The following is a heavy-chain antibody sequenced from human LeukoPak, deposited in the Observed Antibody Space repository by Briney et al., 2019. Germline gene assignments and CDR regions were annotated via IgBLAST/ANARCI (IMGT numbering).Heavy chain of an antibody. CDR3: ASIMYNSSWYYFDY. CDR1: GFTFSDYY. J-gene: IGHJ4*02. D-gene: IGHD6-13*01. CDR2: ISHSGTTM. V-gene: IGHV3-11*01. Sequence: GGSLRLSCTASGFTFSDYYMTWVRQAPGKGLEWLSYISHSGTTMKYADSVKGRFTVSRDNAKMSLYLQMNSLRVDDTAVYYCASIMYNSSWYYFDYWGQGTLVTVSS.